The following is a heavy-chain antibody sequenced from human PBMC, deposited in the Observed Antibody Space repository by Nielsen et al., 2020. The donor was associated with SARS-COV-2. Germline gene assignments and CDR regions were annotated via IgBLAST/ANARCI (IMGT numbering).Heavy chain of an antibody. J-gene: IGHJ3*02. CDR3: ARGGRITFGGADDAFDI. CDR2: IYHSGRT. CDR1: GGSISSGGYS. Sequence: LRLSCAVSGGSISSGGYSWSWIRQPPGKGLEWIGHIYHSGRTYYNPSLKSRVTILVDRSKNQFSLKLSSVTAADTAVYYCARGGRITFGGADDAFDIWGQGTMVTVSS. D-gene: IGHD3-16*01. V-gene: IGHV4-30-2*01.